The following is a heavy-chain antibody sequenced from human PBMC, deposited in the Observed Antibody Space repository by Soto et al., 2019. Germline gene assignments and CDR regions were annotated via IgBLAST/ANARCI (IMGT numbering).Heavy chain of an antibody. V-gene: IGHV1-69*13. CDR3: ARDFTSSYGDYSFDY. J-gene: IGHJ4*02. CDR1: GGTFSSYA. D-gene: IGHD4-17*01. CDR2: TIPIFGTA. Sequence: ASVKVSCKASGGTFSSYAISWVRQAPGQGLEWMGGTIPIFGTANYAQKFQGRVTITADESTSTAYMELSSLRSEDTAVYYCARDFTSSYGDYSFDYWGQGTLVTVSS.